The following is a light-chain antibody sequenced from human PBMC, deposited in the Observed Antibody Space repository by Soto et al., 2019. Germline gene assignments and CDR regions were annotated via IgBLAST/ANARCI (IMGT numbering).Light chain of an antibody. CDR3: SSYTTIKTVV. Sequence: QSALSQPASVSGSPGQSITISCTGTSSDVGGFEYVSWYQHQPGKAPKLIIYDVTKRPSGVSNRFSGSKSGNTASLTISGVQPEDEADYHCSSYTTIKTVVFGGGTKLTVL. CDR1: SSDVGGFEY. CDR2: DVT. V-gene: IGLV2-14*01. J-gene: IGLJ2*01.